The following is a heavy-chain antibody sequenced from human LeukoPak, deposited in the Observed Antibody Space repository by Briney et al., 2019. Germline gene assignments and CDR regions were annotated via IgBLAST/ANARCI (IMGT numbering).Heavy chain of an antibody. Sequence: GGSLRLSCTASGFSFSTSWMSWVRQTPGKGLEWVANIKKDGSEEYYVDSVKTRFTISRDNAKNSLYLQLNSLIVEDTAVYYCARLSASVAGGDHWGQGTLVTVSS. CDR2: IKKDGSEE. V-gene: IGHV3-7*01. CDR1: GFSFSTSW. CDR3: ARLSASVAGGDH. J-gene: IGHJ4*02. D-gene: IGHD6-19*01.